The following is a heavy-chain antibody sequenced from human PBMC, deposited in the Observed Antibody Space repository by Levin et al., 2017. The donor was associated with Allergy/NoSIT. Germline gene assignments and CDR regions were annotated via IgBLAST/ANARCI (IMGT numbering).Heavy chain of an antibody. V-gene: IGHV1-18*01. D-gene: IGHD3-3*01. CDR2: ISAYNGNT. CDR1: GYTFTSYG. Sequence: GESLKISCKASGYTFTSYGISWVRQAPGQGLEWMGWISAYNGNTNYAQKLQGRVTMTTDTSTSTAYMELRSLRSDDTAVYYCARDSGGYDFWSGSPNYYDYMDVWGKGTTVTVSS. J-gene: IGHJ6*03. CDR3: ARDSGGYDFWSGSPNYYDYMDV.